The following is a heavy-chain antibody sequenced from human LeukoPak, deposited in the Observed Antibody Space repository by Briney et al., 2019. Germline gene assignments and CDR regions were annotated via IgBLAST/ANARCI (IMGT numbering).Heavy chain of an antibody. D-gene: IGHD2-2*01. CDR3: ARGLTLLGYCSSTSCLMNY. J-gene: IGHJ4*02. Sequence: GGSLRLSCAVSGFTLSSYWMHWVRQAPGKGLVWVSRIDSDGSTTDYADSVKGRFTISRDNANNTLYLQMNSLRAEDAGVYYCARGLTLLGYCSSTSCLMNYWGQGTLVTVSS. CDR2: IDSDGSTT. CDR1: GFTLSSYW. V-gene: IGHV3-74*01.